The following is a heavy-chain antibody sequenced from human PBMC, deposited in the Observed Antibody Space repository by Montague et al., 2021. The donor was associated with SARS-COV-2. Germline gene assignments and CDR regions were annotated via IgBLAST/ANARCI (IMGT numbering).Heavy chain of an antibody. CDR1: GGSFSGYY. D-gene: IGHD3-10*01. V-gene: IGHV4-34*01. Sequence: SETLSLTCAVYGGSFSGYYWSWIRQPPGRGLEWIGEINHSGSTNXNPSLKSRVTISVGTSKNQFSLKLSSVTAADTAVYYCARGTEYGSGIYSHYYYDHWGQGTLVTVSS. CDR3: ARGTEYGSGIYSHYYYDH. CDR2: INHSGST. J-gene: IGHJ4*02.